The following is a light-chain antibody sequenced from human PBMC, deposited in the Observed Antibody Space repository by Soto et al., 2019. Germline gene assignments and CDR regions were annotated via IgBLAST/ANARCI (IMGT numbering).Light chain of an antibody. Sequence: QSALTQPASVSGSPGQSITISCTGTSGDVGFYNYVSWYQQHPGKAPKLLMYEVSYRPSGISNRFSGSKSGNTASLTISGLQPEDEADYYCSSYSISSTLAFGGGTKLTVL. CDR3: SSYSISSTLA. CDR1: SGDVGFYNY. V-gene: IGLV2-14*01. J-gene: IGLJ2*01. CDR2: EVS.